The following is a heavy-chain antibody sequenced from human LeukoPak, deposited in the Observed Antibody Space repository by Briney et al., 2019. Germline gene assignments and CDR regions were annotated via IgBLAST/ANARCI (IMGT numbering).Heavy chain of an antibody. CDR3: AKDLYCSGGSCY. CDR2: IWYDGSNK. V-gene: IGHV3-30*02. J-gene: IGHJ4*02. Sequence: AGGSLRLSCATSGFTFSNYGMHWVRQAPGKGLEWVAVIWYDGSNKYYADSVKGRFTISRDNSKNTLYLRMNSLRAEDTAVYYCAKDLYCSGGSCYFGQGTLVTVSS. D-gene: IGHD2-15*01. CDR1: GFTFSNYG.